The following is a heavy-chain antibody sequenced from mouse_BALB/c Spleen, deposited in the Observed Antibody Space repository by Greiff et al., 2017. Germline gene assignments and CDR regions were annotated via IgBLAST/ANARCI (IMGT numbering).Heavy chain of an antibody. D-gene: IGHD3-2*01. J-gene: IGHJ3*01. Sequence: EVKLVESGGGLVQPGGSRKLSCAASGFTFSSFGMHWVRQAPEKGLAWVAYISSGSSTIYYADTVKGRFTISRDNPKNTLFLQMTSLMSEDTAMYYCAGHSLTADEFAYWGQGTLVTVSA. CDR1: GFTFSSFG. CDR3: AGHSLTADEFAY. V-gene: IGHV5-17*02. CDR2: ISSGSSTI.